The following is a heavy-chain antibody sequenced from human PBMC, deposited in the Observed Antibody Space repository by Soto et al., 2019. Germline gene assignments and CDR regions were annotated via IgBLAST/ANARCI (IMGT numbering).Heavy chain of an antibody. CDR1: GFTFSCST. CDR3: RAYCGSDCANIDY. V-gene: IGHV3-73*01. CDR2: IRSKANNYAT. J-gene: IGHJ4*02. Sequence: PGGSLRLSWAASGFTFSCSTMHWVRPASGKGLEWVGRIRSKANNYATAYAASVKGRFTISRDDSKNTAYLQMNSLKTEDTAVYYCRAYCGSDCANIDYWGQGTLVTVSS. D-gene: IGHD2-21*02.